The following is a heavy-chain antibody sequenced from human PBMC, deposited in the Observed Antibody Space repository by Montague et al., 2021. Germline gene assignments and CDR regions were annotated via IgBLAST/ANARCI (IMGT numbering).Heavy chain of an antibody. D-gene: IGHD1-26*01. CDR3: AVGSESAWELLHH. CDR1: GDSISSKYF. CDR2: IYHGTT. J-gene: IGHJ5*02. V-gene: IGHV4-4*02. Sequence: QSLVYTVSGDSISSKYFWSWVRQPLGKGLEWIGEIYHGTTSYSPSLKGRLTVSMDTSKNQFSLKLSSVTAADTAIYYCAVGSESAWELLHHWGQGILVTVSS.